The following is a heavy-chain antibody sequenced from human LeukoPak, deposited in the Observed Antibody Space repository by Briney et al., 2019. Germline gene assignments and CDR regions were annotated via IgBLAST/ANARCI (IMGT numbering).Heavy chain of an antibody. V-gene: IGHV1-69*06. D-gene: IGHD2-15*01. CDR3: ARDHCSGGSCYYRAGFFDI. Sequence: GASVKVSCKASGYTFTGYYMHWVRQAPGQGLEWMGGIIPIFNTANYAQKFQGRVTITADKSTSTAYMELSSLRSEDTAVYYCARDHCSGGSCYYRAGFFDIWGQGTMVTVSS. CDR2: IIPIFNTA. J-gene: IGHJ3*02. CDR1: GYTFTGYY.